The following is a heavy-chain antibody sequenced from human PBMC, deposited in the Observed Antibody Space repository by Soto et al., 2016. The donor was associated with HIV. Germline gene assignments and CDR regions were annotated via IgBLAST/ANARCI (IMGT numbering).Heavy chain of an antibody. CDR3: ARNWRDYSSSRDAFNI. J-gene: IGHJ3*02. D-gene: IGHD6-13*01. V-gene: IGHV1-2*02. CDR1: GYTFTDFS. Sequence: QVQLVQSGAEVKRPGASVKVSCKASGYTFTDFSINWVRQAPGQGLEWMGRLNPKSGGTSYAQNFQGRVTMSRDTSISTVYMELNRLTSVDTAVYYCARNWRDYSSSRDAFNIWGQGTKVTVSS. CDR2: LNPKSGGT.